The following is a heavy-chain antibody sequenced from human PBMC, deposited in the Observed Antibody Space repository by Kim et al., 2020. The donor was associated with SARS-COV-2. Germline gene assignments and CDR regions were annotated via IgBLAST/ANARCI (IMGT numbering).Heavy chain of an antibody. CDR1: GGSITTSSYF. Sequence: SETLSLTCTVSGGSITTSSYFWAWIRQPPGKGLEYIGNIYYSGSPHFNPSLKSRVSMSADTSRNQFSLALTSGTAADTAVYYCARNGVVSRSFDIWGRGT. CDR3: ARNGVVSRSFDI. J-gene: IGHJ2*01. V-gene: IGHV4-39*07. CDR2: IYYSGSP. D-gene: IGHD3-3*01.